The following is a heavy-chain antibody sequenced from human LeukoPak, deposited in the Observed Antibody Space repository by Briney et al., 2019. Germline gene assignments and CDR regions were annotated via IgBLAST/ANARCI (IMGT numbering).Heavy chain of an antibody. CDR1: GFTFSNYA. CDR2: IRSNGYTT. D-gene: IGHD5-24*01. CDR3: ARFDRDGYAFWYFDL. Sequence: GGSLRLSCAASGFTFSNYAMQWVRQAPWKGLEYVAGIRSNGYTTYYANSVKGRFTISRDISKNTLYLQMGSLRVEDMAVYYCARFDRDGYAFWYFDLWGRGTLVTVSS. V-gene: IGHV3-64*01. J-gene: IGHJ2*01.